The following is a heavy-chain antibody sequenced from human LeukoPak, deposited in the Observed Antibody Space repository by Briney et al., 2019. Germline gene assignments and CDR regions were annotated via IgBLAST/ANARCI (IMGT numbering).Heavy chain of an antibody. D-gene: IGHD5-24*01. J-gene: IGHJ3*02. CDR3: ARHRSYRWLPRGDAFDI. CDR1: GYTFTGYY. Sequence: ASVKVSCKASGYTFTGYYMHWVRQAPGQGLEWMGWINPNSGGTNYAQKFQGRVTMTRDTSISTAYMELSRLRSDDTAVYYCARHRSYRWLPRGDAFDIWGQGTMVTVSS. CDR2: INPNSGGT. V-gene: IGHV1-2*02.